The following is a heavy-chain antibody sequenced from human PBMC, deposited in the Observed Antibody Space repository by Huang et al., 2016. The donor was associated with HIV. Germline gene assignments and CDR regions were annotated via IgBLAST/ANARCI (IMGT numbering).Heavy chain of an antibody. D-gene: IGHD3-3*01. CDR1: GASIAGGSYF. V-gene: IGHV4-61*09. CDR2: IYTPGST. CDR3: ARGRVTSSGVVQSYDY. J-gene: IGHJ4*02. Sequence: VQLQESGPGLVKPSQTLSLSCNVSGASIAGGSYFWNWIRQPAGGGLEWIGHIYTPGSTDYNPALKSRVAVSSDTSKNQFSLSLRSVTAADTAVYFCARGRVTSSGVVQSYDYWGQGSLVTVSS.